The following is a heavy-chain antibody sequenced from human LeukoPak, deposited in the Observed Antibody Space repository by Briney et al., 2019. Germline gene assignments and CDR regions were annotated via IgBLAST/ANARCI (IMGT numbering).Heavy chain of an antibody. J-gene: IGHJ5*02. CDR1: GGSITTNSHY. V-gene: IGHV4-39*01. CDR2: IYFSGRT. Sequence: SETLSLTCTVSGGSITTNSHYWGWLRQSPGKGLEWIGSIYFSGRTYDNPSLKSRVTMSVDTSDNKFSLKLSSVTAADTAIYYCARHGDPSWFDPWGQGTLVTVSS. CDR3: ARHGDPSWFDP. D-gene: IGHD7-27*01.